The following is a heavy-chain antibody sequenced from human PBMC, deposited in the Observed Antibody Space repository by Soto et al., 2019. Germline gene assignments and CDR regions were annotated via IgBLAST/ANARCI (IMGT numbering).Heavy chain of an antibody. CDR3: ARDIVPGSWFHGGYAGGY. Sequence: VSVKVSCKESGYTFTSYYMQWVRQAAGQGLEWMGINNPSGGSTSYAQKFQGRVTLTRDTSTSTVYMELSSLISEDTAVYYCARDIVPGSWFHGGYAGGYWGQGTLVTVSS. V-gene: IGHV1-46*01. D-gene: IGHD2-2*01. CDR1: GYTFTSYY. J-gene: IGHJ4*02. CDR2: NNPSGGST.